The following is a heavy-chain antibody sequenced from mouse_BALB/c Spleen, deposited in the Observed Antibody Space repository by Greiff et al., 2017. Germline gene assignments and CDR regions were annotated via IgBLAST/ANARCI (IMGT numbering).Heavy chain of an antibody. CDR1: GFAFSSFG. Sequence: EVQRVESGGGLVKPGGSLKLSCAASGFAFSSFGMHWVRQAPEKGLEWVAYISSGSSTIYYADTVKGRFTISRDNPKNTLFLQMTSLRSEDTAMYYCARQFYGRGYAMDYWGQGTSVTVSS. CDR3: ARQFYGRGYAMDY. J-gene: IGHJ4*01. D-gene: IGHD1-1*01. V-gene: IGHV5-17*02. CDR2: ISSGSSTI.